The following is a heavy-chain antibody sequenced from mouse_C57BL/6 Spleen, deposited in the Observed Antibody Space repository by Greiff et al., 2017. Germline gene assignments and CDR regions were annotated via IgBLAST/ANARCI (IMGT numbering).Heavy chain of an antibody. CDR3: ARSRMAWLYDYYAMDY. CDR2: INPNNGGT. V-gene: IGHV1-18*01. CDR1: GYTFTDYN. Sequence: VQLQQSGPELVKPGASVKIPCKASGYTFTDYNMDWVKQSHGKSLEWIGDINPNNGGTIYNQKFKGKATLTVDKSSSTAYMELRSLTSEDTAVYYCARSRMAWLYDYYAMDYWGQGTSVTVSS. D-gene: IGHD2-3*01. J-gene: IGHJ4*01.